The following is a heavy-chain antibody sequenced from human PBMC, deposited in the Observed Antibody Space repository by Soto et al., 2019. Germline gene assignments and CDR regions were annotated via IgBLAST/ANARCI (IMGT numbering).Heavy chain of an antibody. CDR1: GGSISSGTYY. J-gene: IGHJ4*02. D-gene: IGHD6-13*01. CDR3: ARLWAAAGPIDY. Sequence: QLQLQQSGPGLVKPSESLSLICTVSGGSISSGTYYWGWIRQPPGKGLEWIGSIYHSGSTYYNPSLKSRVTIAVDRSQNPFSLKLNSLIAADTAVYSCARLWAAAGPIDYWGQGTLVTVSS. V-gene: IGHV4-39*01. CDR2: IYHSGST.